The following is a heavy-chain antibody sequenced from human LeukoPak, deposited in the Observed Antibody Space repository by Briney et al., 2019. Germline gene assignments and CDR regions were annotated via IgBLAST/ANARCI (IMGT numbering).Heavy chain of an antibody. CDR3: ARDPYSGRYGDYYYYMDV. V-gene: IGHV3-21*01. CDR1: GFTFSSYN. J-gene: IGHJ6*03. CDR2: ITSSSSYI. Sequence: GGSLRLSCAASGFTFSSYNMNWVRQAPGRGLEWVSSITSSSSYIYYADSVKGRFTISRDNAKNSLYLQMNSLRAEDTAVYYCARDPYSGRYGDYYYYMDVWGKGTTVTISS. D-gene: IGHD1-26*01.